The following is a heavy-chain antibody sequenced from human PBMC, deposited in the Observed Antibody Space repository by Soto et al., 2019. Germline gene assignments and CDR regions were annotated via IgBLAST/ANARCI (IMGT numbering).Heavy chain of an antibody. CDR1: GFTFSSYW. Sequence: GGSLRLSCAASGFTFSSYWMSWVRQAPGKGLEWVANIKQDGSEKYYVDSVKGRFTISRDNAKNSLYLQMNSLRAEDTAVYYCARAVDLYDYIWGSYIRFDYWGQGTLVTVSS. D-gene: IGHD3-16*01. CDR3: ARAVDLYDYIWGSYIRFDY. CDR2: IKQDGSEK. V-gene: IGHV3-7*01. J-gene: IGHJ4*02.